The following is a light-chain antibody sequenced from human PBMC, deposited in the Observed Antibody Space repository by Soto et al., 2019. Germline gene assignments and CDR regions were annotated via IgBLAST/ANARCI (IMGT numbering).Light chain of an antibody. CDR2: DAS. Sequence: DIQMTQSPSTVSASVGDRVTITCRASQRISSWLAWYQQKPGKAPKVLIYDASSLESGVPSRFSGSGSGTEFTLTISSLQPDDLAPFYCQQYNSYPWTFGQGTKVEIK. CDR1: QRISSW. CDR3: QQYNSYPWT. J-gene: IGKJ1*01. V-gene: IGKV1-5*01.